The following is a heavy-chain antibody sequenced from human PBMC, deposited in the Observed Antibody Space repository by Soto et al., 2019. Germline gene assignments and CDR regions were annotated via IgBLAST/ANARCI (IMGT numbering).Heavy chain of an antibody. J-gene: IGHJ6*02. D-gene: IGHD6-13*01. CDR1: GGTFSSYA. V-gene: IGHV1-69*13. Sequence: ASVKVSCKASGGTFSSYAISWVRQAPGQGLEWMGGIIPIFGTANYAQKFQGRVTITADESTSTAYMELSSLRSEDTAVYYCARPEQQLDYYYYYYGMDVWGQGTTVTVSS. CDR3: ARPEQQLDYYYYYYGMDV. CDR2: IIPIFGTA.